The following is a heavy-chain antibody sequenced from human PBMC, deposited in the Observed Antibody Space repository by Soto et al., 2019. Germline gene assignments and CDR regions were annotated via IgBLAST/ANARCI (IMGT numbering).Heavy chain of an antibody. Sequence: EVQLLESGGGLVQPGGSLRLSCAASGITISNYPMSWVSQAPGKGLDWVSGISGSGDRTYYADSSKGRFIISKDISKNSLSLQLVNLGVEDTAVYFCVKDDGGYPSTAPHWGQGTLVTVSS. CDR2: ISGSGDRT. V-gene: IGHV3-23*01. CDR1: GITISNYP. CDR3: VKDDGGYPSTAPH. D-gene: IGHD3-22*01. J-gene: IGHJ1*01.